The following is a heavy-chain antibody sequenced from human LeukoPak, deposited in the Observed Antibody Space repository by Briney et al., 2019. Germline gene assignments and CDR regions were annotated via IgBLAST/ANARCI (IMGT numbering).Heavy chain of an antibody. CDR3: ARDGSNYALDY. V-gene: IGHV3-48*01. J-gene: IGHJ4*02. Sequence: PGGSLRLSCAASGFTFSSYSMNWVRQAPGKGLEWVSYISSGRNTIHYADSVKGRFTISRDNVKNSLYLQMNSLRAEDTAVYYCARDGSNYALDYWGQGTLVTVSS. CDR2: ISSGRNTI. CDR1: GFTFSSYS. D-gene: IGHD1-26*01.